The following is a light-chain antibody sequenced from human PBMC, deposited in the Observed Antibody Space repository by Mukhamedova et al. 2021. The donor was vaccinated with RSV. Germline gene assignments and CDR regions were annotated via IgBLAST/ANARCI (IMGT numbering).Light chain of an antibody. CDR2: DVS. CDR1: SSDVGGYNY. J-gene: IGLJ1*01. Sequence: GTSSDVGGYNYVSWYQQRPGKAPKLMIYDVSNRPSGVSNRFSGSKSGTSASLAITGLQAEDEADYYCQSYDSSLSGSVFGTGTKVT. V-gene: IGLV2-14*04. CDR3: QSYDSSLSGSV.